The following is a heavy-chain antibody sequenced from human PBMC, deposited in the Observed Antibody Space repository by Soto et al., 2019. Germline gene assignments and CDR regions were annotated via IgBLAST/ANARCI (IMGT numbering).Heavy chain of an antibody. D-gene: IGHD6-19*01. CDR3: ARDRDGSGRTDFDC. CDR1: GDIVSSNSAA. Sequence: PSQTLSLTCAISGDIVSSNSAAWNWIRQSPSRGLEWLGRTYYRAKWFNDYAVSVKSRITISPDTSKNQFSLQLNSVTPEDTAVYYCARDRDGSGRTDFDCWGQGTLVNAPQ. J-gene: IGHJ4*02. CDR2: TYYRAKWFN. V-gene: IGHV6-1*01.